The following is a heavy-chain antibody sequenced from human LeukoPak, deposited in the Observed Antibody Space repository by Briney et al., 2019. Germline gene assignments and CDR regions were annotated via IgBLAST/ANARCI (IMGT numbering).Heavy chain of an antibody. CDR3: ARESNQAGTHY. V-gene: IGHV1-24*01. CDR1: GYTLTELS. Sequence: ASVKVSCKVSGYTLTELSMHWVRQAPGKGLEWMGGFDPEDGETIYAQKFQGRVTMTRDTSTSTVYMELSSLRSEDTAVYYCARESNQAGTHYWGQGTLVTVSS. D-gene: IGHD6-13*01. J-gene: IGHJ4*02. CDR2: FDPEDGET.